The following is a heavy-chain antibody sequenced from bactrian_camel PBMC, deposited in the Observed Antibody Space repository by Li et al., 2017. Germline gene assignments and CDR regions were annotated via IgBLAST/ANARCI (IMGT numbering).Heavy chain of an antibody. Sequence: HVQLVESGGGSAQAGGSLRLSCAASGATFSQYFSRYCLGWFREAPGKQREGVAIIRPVGTHHTMPTPSVKGRFTISKDNAKNTVYLQMNSLKPEDTAMYYCAARPAWRGECAGRRREVDFVNWGRGPRSPSP. D-gene: IGHD1*01. V-gene: IGHV3S6*01. CDR1: GATFSQYFSRYC. J-gene: IGHJ4*01. CDR2: IRPVGTH.